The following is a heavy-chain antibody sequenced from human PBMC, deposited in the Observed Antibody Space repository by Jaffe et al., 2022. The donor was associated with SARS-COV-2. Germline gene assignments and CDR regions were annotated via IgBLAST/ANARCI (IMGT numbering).Heavy chain of an antibody. J-gene: IGHJ6*02. CDR3: ARFWYGSGTPMDV. CDR1: GGSISSSSYY. CDR2: IYYSGST. Sequence: QLQLQESGPGLVKPSETLSLTCTVSGGSISSSSYYWGWIRQPPGKGLEWIGSIYYSGSTYYNPSLKSRVTISVDTSKNQFSLKLSSVTAADTAVYYCARFWYGSGTPMDVWGQGTTVTVSS. D-gene: IGHD3-10*01. V-gene: IGHV4-39*01.